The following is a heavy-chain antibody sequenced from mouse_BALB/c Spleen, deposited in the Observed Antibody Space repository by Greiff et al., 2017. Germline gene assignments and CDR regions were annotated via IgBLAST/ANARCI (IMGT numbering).Heavy chain of an antibody. CDR2: ILPGSGST. J-gene: IGHJ3*01. CDR1: GYTFSSYW. Sequence: QVQLQQSGPELVRPGASVKMSCKATGYTFSSYWIEWVKQRPGHGLEWIGEILPGSGSTNYNEKFKGKATFTADTSSNTAYMQLSSLTSEDSAVYYCARRQAYGSSRAWFAYWGQGTLVTVSA. CDR3: ARRQAYGSSRAWFAY. D-gene: IGHD1-1*01. V-gene: IGHV1-9*01.